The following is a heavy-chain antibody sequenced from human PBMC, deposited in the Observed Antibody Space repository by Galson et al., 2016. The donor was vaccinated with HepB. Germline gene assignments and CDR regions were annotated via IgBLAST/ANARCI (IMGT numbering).Heavy chain of an antibody. CDR3: ARFTQEWLDRVYYFDY. V-gene: IGHV3-23*01. CDR2: ISGDGGST. D-gene: IGHD6-19*01. J-gene: IGHJ4*02. CDR1: GFTFGRYA. Sequence: SLRLSCAASGFTFGRYAMSWVRQAPGKGLELVPAISGDGGSTYYAGSVQGRFTSSRDESTNTMYLQMNSLRTDDTAVYYCARFTQEWLDRVYYFDYWGQGTLVTVSS.